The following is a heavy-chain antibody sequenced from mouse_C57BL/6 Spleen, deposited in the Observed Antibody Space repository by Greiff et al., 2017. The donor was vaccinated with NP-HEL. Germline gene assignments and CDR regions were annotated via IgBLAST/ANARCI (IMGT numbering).Heavy chain of an antibody. CDR1: GYTFTSYW. CDR3: ARGDYGSSYDY. CDR2: IDPSDSYT. J-gene: IGHJ2*01. Sequence: QVQLQQPGAELVKPGASVKLSCKASGYTFTSYWVQWVKQRPGQGLEWIGEIDPSDSYTNYNQKFKGKATLTVDTSSSTAYMQLSSLTSEDSAVYYCARGDYGSSYDYWGQGTTLTVSS. V-gene: IGHV1-50*01. D-gene: IGHD1-1*01.